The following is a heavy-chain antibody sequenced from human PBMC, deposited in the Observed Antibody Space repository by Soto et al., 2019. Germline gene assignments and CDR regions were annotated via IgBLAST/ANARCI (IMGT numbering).Heavy chain of an antibody. D-gene: IGHD3-10*01. CDR2: IYWDDDK. CDR3: ADRRYYYGSGSLNWCDP. CDR1: GFSLSTSGVG. Sequence: QITLKESGPTLVKPTQTLTLTCTFSGFSLSTSGVGVGWIRQPPGKALEWLALIYWDDDKRYSPSLKSRLTITKDTSKNQVVLTMTNMDPVDTATYYCADRRYYYGSGSLNWCDPWGQGTLVTVSS. V-gene: IGHV2-5*02. J-gene: IGHJ5*02.